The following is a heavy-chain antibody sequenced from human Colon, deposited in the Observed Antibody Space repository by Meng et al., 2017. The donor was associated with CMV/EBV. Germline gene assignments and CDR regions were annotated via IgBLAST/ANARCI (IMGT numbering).Heavy chain of an antibody. J-gene: IGHJ5*02. Sequence: VRQVRSGGGLVGPGGSLGCSCAASGFIFSDYYMTWIREAPGKGLEWVSYISPTGSDTNYADSVRGRFTISRDNAKNSLFLQMSSLTAEDTAVYYCVKGHTMINPWGQGTLVTVSS. CDR1: GFIFSDYY. D-gene: IGHD3-16*01. CDR2: ISPTGSDT. V-gene: IGHV3-11*05. CDR3: VKGHTMINP.